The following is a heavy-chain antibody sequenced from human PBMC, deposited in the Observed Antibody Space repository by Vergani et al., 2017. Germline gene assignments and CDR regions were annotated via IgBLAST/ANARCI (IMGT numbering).Heavy chain of an antibody. CDR2: IKSKTDGGTT. CDR3: TTDLMVRGVIIRGWFDP. V-gene: IGHV3-15*01. J-gene: IGHJ5*02. D-gene: IGHD3-10*01. CDR1: GFTFSNAW. Sequence: EVQLVESGGGLVKPGGSLRLSCAASGFTFSNAWMSWVRQAPGKGLEWVGRIKSKTDGGTTDYAAPVKGIFTISRDDSKNTLYLQMNSLKTEDTAVYYCTTDLMVRGVIIRGWFDPWGQGTLVTVSS.